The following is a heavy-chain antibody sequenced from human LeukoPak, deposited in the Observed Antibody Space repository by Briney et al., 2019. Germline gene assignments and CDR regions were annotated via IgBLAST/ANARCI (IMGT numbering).Heavy chain of an antibody. J-gene: IGHJ4*02. V-gene: IGHV1-46*01. CDR1: GYTFTSYY. CDR3: SRDPQGYCSGGRCYYLAY. CDR2: INPTDGST. Sequence: GASVKVSCKASGYTFTSYYMHWVRQAPGQGLEWMGIINPTDGSTTYAQNFQGRVTTTRDTSTSTVYMELSSLRSEDTAVYYCSRDPQGYCSGGRCYYLAYWGRGTLVTVSS. D-gene: IGHD2-15*01.